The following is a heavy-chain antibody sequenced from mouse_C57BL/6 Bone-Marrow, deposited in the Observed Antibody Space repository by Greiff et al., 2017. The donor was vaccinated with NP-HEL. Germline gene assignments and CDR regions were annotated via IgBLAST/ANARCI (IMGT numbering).Heavy chain of an antibody. CDR2: ISYDGSN. D-gene: IGHD2-9*01. CDR3: ARKAYYGYGDY. CDR1: GYSITSGYY. Sequence: EVQVVESGPGLVKPSQSLSLTCSVTGYSITSGYYWNWIRQFPGNKLEWMGYISYDGSNNYNPSLKNRIPITRDTSKNQFFLKLNSVTTEDTATYYCARKAYYGYGDYWGQGTTLTVSS. V-gene: IGHV3-6*01. J-gene: IGHJ2*01.